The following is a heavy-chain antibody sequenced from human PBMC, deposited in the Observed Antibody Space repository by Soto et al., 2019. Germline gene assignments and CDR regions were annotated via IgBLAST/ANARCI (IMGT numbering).Heavy chain of an antibody. CDR2: ISYDGSNK. CDR3: ASTLRFLELDANY. V-gene: IGHV3-30-3*01. Sequence: GGSLRLSCAASGFTFSSYAMHWVRQAPGKGLEWVAVISYDGSNKYYADSVKGRFTISRDNSKNTLYLQMNSLRAEDTAVYYCASTLRFLELDANYWGQGTLVTVSS. CDR1: GFTFSSYA. J-gene: IGHJ4*02. D-gene: IGHD3-3*01.